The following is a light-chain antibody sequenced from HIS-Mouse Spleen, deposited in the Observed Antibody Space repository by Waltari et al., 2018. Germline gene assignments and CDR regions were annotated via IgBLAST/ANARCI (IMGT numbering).Light chain of an antibody. CDR3: SSYTSSSTYVV. Sequence: QSALTQPASVSGSPGQSITISCTGTSSDVGGYNYVSWYQQHPGKAPKLMIYDVSIRPSGVSNLFSGSKSGNTASLTISGLQAEDEADYYCSSYTSSSTYVVFGGGTKLTVL. V-gene: IGLV2-14*03. CDR1: SSDVGGYNY. J-gene: IGLJ2*01. CDR2: DVS.